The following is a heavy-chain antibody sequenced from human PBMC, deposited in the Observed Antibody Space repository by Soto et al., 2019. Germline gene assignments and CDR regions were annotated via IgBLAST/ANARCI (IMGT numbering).Heavy chain of an antibody. Sequence: PGGSLRCSCEGSGFTFSSYAMHWVRQAPGKGLEWVAVISYDGSNKYYADSVKGRFTISRDNSKNTLYLQMNSLRAEDTAVYYCARDLNKAVAGPYYYYGMDVWGQGTTVTVSS. J-gene: IGHJ6*02. CDR3: ARDLNKAVAGPYYYYGMDV. CDR1: GFTFSSYA. V-gene: IGHV3-30-3*01. D-gene: IGHD6-19*01. CDR2: ISYDGSNK.